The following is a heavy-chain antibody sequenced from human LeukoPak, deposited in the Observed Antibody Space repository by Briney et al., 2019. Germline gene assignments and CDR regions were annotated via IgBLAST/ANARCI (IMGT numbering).Heavy chain of an antibody. CDR1: GFTFSRAW. J-gene: IGHJ6*02. CDR3: ARDLAGSGWSYYYYYYGMDV. CDR2: IKEDGSED. D-gene: IGHD6-19*01. Sequence: PGGSLRLSCAASGFTFSRAWMSWVRQAPGKGLEWVANIKEDGSEDYYADSVKGRFTISRDNSKNTLYLQMNSLRAEDTAVYYCARDLAGSGWSYYYYYYGMDVWGQGTTVTVSS. V-gene: IGHV3-7*01.